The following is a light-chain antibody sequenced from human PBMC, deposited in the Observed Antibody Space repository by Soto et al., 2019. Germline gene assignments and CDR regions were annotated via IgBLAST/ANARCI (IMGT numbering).Light chain of an antibody. J-gene: IGLJ2*01. V-gene: IGLV2-14*01. CDR2: DVA. CDR1: SSDIGAYNY. CDR3: SSYTGREAHVV. Sequence: QSALTQPASVSGSPGQSITISCTGTSSDIGAYNYVSWYQQHPGKAPKLMIYDVANRPSLVYKRFSGSKSGNTASLTISGLQAEDEGEYYCSSYTGREAHVVVGGGTKLTVL.